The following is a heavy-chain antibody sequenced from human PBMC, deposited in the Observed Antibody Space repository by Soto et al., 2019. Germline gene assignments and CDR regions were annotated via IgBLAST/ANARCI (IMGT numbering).Heavy chain of an antibody. J-gene: IGHJ4*02. V-gene: IGHV3-48*03. D-gene: IGHD3-3*01. CDR2: ISSSGSTI. CDR1: GFTFSSYE. CDR3: ARGSYYDFWSGYYSEYYFDY. Sequence: PGGSLRLSCAAPGFTFSSYEMNWVRQAPGKGLEWVSYISSSGSTIYYADSVKGRFTISRDNAKNSLYLQMNSLRAEDTAVYYCARGSYYDFWSGYYSEYYFDYWGQGTLVTVSS.